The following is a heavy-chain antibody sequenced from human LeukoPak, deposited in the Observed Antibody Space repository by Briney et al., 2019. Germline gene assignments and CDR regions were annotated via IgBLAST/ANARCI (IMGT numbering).Heavy chain of an antibody. CDR2: VSYSGST. J-gene: IGHJ2*01. CDR3: ARRDSSGYWFFDL. CDR1: GASISSYY. Sequence: SETLSLTCTVSGASISSYYWSWIRHPPGKGLESIGYVSYSGSTNYNPSLKSRVTISVDTSKSQFSLKLNSVTAADTAVYFWARRDSSGYWFFDLWGRGTLVTVSS. D-gene: IGHD3-22*01. V-gene: IGHV4-59*08.